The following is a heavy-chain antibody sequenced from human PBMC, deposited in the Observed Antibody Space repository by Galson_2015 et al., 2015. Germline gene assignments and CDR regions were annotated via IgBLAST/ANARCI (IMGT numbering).Heavy chain of an antibody. CDR2: INSRSSYT. D-gene: IGHD6-13*01. CDR3: AKHPRAFIAADYYFDY. V-gene: IGHV3-11*06. J-gene: IGHJ4*02. Sequence: SLRLSCAASGFTFSDYYMSWIRQAPGKGLEWVSYINSRSSYTNYADSVKGRFTISRDNSKNTLYLQMNSLRAEDTAVYYCAKHPRAFIAADYYFDYWGQGTLVTVSS. CDR1: GFTFSDYY.